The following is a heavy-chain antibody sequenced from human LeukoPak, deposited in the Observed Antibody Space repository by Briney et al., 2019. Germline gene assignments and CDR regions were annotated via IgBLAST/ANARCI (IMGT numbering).Heavy chain of an antibody. D-gene: IGHD3-10*01. CDR2: ISGSGGST. Sequence: GGSLRLSCAASGFTFSSYAMSWVRQAPGKGLEWVSAISGSGGSTYYADSVKGRFTISRDNSKNTLYLQMNSLRAEDTAVYYCARGLWFGELYNYWGQGTLVTVSS. V-gene: IGHV3-23*01. J-gene: IGHJ4*02. CDR3: ARGLWFGELYNY. CDR1: GFTFSSYA.